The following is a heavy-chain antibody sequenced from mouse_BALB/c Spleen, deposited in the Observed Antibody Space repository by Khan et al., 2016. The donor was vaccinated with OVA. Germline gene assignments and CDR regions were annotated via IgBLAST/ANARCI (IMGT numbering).Heavy chain of an antibody. D-gene: IGHD2-14*01. CDR1: GYTFTSYT. Sequence: QVQLKQSGAELARPGASVKMSCKASGYTFTSYTIHWIKLRPGQGLEWIGFINPSNGYTNYNQKFKDKATLTADKSSTPAYMQLSSLTSDDSAVYNWVRDGAYHRNDGWFAYWGQGTLVTVSA. CDR3: VRDGAYHRNDGWFAY. V-gene: IGHV1-4*01. J-gene: IGHJ3*01. CDR2: INPSNGYT.